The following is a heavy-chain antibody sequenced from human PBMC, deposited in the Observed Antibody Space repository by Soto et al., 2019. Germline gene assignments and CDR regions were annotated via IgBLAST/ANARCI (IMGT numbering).Heavy chain of an antibody. CDR3: ARGTPFGR. J-gene: IGHJ4*02. V-gene: IGHV4-30-2*01. Sequence: PSETPSLTCAVSGGSISRGGYSWSWIRQPPGKGLEWIGYIYHSGSTYYNPSLKSRVTISVDRSKNQFSLKLSSVTAADTAVYYCARGTPFGRWGQGTLVTVSS. CDR2: IYHSGST. CDR1: GGSISRGGYS. D-gene: IGHD3-3*01.